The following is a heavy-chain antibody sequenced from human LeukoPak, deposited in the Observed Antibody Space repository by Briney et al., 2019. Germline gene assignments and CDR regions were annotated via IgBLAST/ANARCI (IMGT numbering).Heavy chain of an antibody. Sequence: GGSLRLSCAASGFTFSDYYMSWIRQAPGKGLEWVSAISGSGGSTYYADSVKGRFTISRDNSKNTLYLQMNSLRAEDTAVYYCAKDISVVTMIIVAGGGMDVWGQGTTVIVSS. CDR1: GFTFSDYY. CDR2: ISGSGGST. D-gene: IGHD3-22*01. CDR3: AKDISVVTMIIVAGGGMDV. J-gene: IGHJ6*02. V-gene: IGHV3-23*01.